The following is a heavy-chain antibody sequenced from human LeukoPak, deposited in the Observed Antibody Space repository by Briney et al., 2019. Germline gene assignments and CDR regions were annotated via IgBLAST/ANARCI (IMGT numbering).Heavy chain of an antibody. Sequence: GESLKISCKGSGYSFTSYWIGWVRQMAGKGLEGMGIIYPGDCDTRYSPSFQGQVTISADKSISTAYLQWSSLKASDTAMYYCARHWRCSSTSCYPPGFDPWGQGTLVTVSS. CDR1: GYSFTSYW. CDR3: ARHWRCSSTSCYPPGFDP. D-gene: IGHD2-2*01. J-gene: IGHJ5*02. CDR2: IYPGDCDT. V-gene: IGHV5-51*01.